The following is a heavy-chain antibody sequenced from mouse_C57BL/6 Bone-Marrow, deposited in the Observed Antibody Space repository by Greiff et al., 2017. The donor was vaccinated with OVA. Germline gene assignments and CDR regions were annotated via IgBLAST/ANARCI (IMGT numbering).Heavy chain of an antibody. CDR3: ARRGPYDYGGAWFAY. D-gene: IGHD2-4*01. Sequence: QVQLQQSGPELVKPGASVKISCKASGYAFSSSWMNWVKQRPGKGLEWIGRIYPGDGDTNYNGKFKGKATLTADKSSSTAYMQLSSLTSEDSAVYFCARRGPYDYGGAWFAYWGQGTLVTVSA. CDR1: GYAFSSSW. V-gene: IGHV1-82*01. J-gene: IGHJ3*01. CDR2: IYPGDGDT.